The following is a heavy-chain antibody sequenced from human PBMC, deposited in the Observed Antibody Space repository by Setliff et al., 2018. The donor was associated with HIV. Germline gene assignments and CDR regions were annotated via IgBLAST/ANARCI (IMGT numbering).Heavy chain of an antibody. Sequence: SETLSLTCAVSGGSISSSNWWSWVRQPPGKGLEWIGEISHSETTNYNPSLKSRVIISIDKSTNQFSLKLSSVTAADTAVYYCARGAVAGKFNYFDYWGQGTLVTVSS. V-gene: IGHV4-4*02. D-gene: IGHD6-19*01. CDR2: ISHSETT. CDR3: ARGAVAGKFNYFDY. J-gene: IGHJ4*02. CDR1: GGSISSSNW.